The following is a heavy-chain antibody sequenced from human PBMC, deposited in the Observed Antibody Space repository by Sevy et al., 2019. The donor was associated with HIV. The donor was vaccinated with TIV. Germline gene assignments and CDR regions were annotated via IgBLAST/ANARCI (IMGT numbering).Heavy chain of an antibody. CDR2: ISWNSGSI. Sequence: GGSLRLSCAASGFTFDDYAMHWVRQAPGKGLEWVSGISWNSGSIGYADSVKGRFTISRDNAKNSLYLQMNSLRAEDTALFYCVKDTGNWGEDDAFDIWGQGTMVTVSS. J-gene: IGHJ3*02. D-gene: IGHD7-27*01. CDR3: VKDTGNWGEDDAFDI. V-gene: IGHV3-9*01. CDR1: GFTFDDYA.